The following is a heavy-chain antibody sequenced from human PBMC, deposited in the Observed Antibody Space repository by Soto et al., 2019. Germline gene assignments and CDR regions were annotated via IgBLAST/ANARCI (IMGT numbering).Heavy chain of an antibody. CDR3: ARGIKGLPPSAFDI. CDR2: LNPNTDKT. CDR1: GYTFSNYD. Sequence: ASVKVSSKASGYTFSNYDINWVRQATGQGLEWMGWLNPNTDKTGSAQKFQGRVTMTRNTSLSTAYLELSGLRSDDAAVYYCARGIKGLPPSAFDIWGQGTRVTV. D-gene: IGHD5-12*01. V-gene: IGHV1-8*01. J-gene: IGHJ3*02.